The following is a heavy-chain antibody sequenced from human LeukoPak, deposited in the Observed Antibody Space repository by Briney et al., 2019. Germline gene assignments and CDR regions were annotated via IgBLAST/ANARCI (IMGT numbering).Heavy chain of an antibody. V-gene: IGHV3-7*03. CDR3: AKADYDSSGYYDD. CDR1: GFTFSNFW. Sequence: GESLRLSCTASGFTFSNFWMGWVRQAPGKGLEWVANIKQDETEKFYLGSVKGRFTISRDNAKNTLYLQMNSLRAEDTAVYYCAKADYDSSGYYDDWGQGTLVTVSS. CDR2: IKQDETEK. D-gene: IGHD3-22*01. J-gene: IGHJ4*02.